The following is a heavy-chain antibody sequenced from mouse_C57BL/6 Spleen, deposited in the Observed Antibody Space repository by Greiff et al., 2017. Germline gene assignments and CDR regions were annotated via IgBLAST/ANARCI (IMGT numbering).Heavy chain of an antibody. J-gene: IGHJ1*03. D-gene: IGHD2-10*01. V-gene: IGHV5-17*01. CDR3: ARAYSNFDV. CDR1: GFTFSDYG. CDR2: ISSGSSTI. Sequence: EVKLMESGGGLVKPGGSLKLSCAASGFTFSDYGMHWVRQAPEKGLGWVAYISSGSSTIYYADTVKGRFTISRDNAKNTLFLQMTSLRSEDTAMYYCARAYSNFDVWGTGTTVTVSS.